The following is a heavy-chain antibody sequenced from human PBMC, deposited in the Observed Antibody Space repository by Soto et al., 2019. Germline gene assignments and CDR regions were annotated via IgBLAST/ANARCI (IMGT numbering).Heavy chain of an antibody. CDR2: ISGSGGST. CDR3: AKAWRPLVATASGFDY. CDR1: GFTFSSYA. J-gene: IGHJ4*02. V-gene: IGHV3-23*01. Sequence: GGSLRLSCAASGFTFSSYAMSWVRHAPGKGLEWVSAISGSGGSTYYADSVKGRFTISRDNSKNTLYLQMNSLRAEDTAVYYCAKAWRPLVATASGFDYWGQGTLVTVSS. D-gene: IGHD5-12*01.